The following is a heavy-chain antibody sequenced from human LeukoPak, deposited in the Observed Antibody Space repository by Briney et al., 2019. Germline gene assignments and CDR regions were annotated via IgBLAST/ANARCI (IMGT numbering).Heavy chain of an antibody. CDR3: GELGITMIGGV. J-gene: IGHJ6*04. CDR2: ISSSGSTI. D-gene: IGHD3-10*02. V-gene: IGHV3-48*03. Sequence: RGSLRLSCAASGFTFSSYEMNWVRQAPGKGLEWVSYISSSGSTIYYAYSVKGRFTISRDNAKNSLYLQMNSLRAEDTAVYYCGELGITMIGGVWGKGTTVTISS. CDR1: GFTFSSYE.